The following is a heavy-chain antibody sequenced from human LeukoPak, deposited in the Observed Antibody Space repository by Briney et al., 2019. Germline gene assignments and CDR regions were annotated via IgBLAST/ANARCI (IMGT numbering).Heavy chain of an antibody. CDR2: IYYSGNT. V-gene: IGHV4-59*01. J-gene: IGHJ3*02. D-gene: IGHD1-14*01. CDR1: GDSIRNYY. CDR3: ARYRNEALFAFDI. Sequence: SETLSLTCTVSGDSIRNYYWSWIRQPPGEGLEWIGYIYYSGNTDYNPSLKSRVTISVDTSKNQFSLRLNSVTAADTAVYYCARYRNEALFAFDIWGQGTMVTVSS.